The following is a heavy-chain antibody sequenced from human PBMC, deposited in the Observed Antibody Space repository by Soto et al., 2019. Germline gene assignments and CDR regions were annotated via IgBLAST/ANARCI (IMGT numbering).Heavy chain of an antibody. CDR3: AKYGGHNAAYFDL. V-gene: IGHV3-23*01. D-gene: IGHD3-16*01. J-gene: IGHJ2*01. Sequence: GGSLRLSCAASGFTFSSYAMNWVRQAPGKGLEWVSAISGGGGDTFYADSVKGRFTISRDNSKNTLYLQMNSLRAEDTAVYYCAKYGGHNAAYFDLWGRGTLVTVSS. CDR2: ISGGGGDT. CDR1: GFTFSSYA.